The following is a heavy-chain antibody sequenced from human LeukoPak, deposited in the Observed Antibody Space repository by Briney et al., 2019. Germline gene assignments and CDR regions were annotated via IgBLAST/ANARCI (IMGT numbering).Heavy chain of an antibody. Sequence: PSETLSLTCTVSGGSISSGGYYWSWIRQHPGKGLEWIGYIYYSGSTYYNPSLKSRVTISVDTSKNQFSLKLSSVTAADTAVYYCARASLPTVTSRGDGNFDYWGQGTLVTVSS. CDR1: GGSISSGGYY. CDR2: IYYSGST. J-gene: IGHJ4*02. CDR3: ARASLPTVTSRGDGNFDY. V-gene: IGHV4-31*03. D-gene: IGHD4-17*01.